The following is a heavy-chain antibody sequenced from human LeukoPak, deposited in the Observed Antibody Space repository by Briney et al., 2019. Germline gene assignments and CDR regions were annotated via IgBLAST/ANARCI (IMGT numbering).Heavy chain of an antibody. Sequence: GGSLRLSCAASGFTLDSHAMSWVGKAPGKGLEGISTFIESSGSAHYADSVKGRFTISRDISKNTLYLQMNSLRAEDTAVYYCAKDLGSGWSEFDYWGQGTLVTVSS. CDR1: GFTLDSHA. CDR3: AKDLGSGWSEFDY. CDR2: FIESSGSA. J-gene: IGHJ4*02. D-gene: IGHD6-19*01. V-gene: IGHV3-23*01.